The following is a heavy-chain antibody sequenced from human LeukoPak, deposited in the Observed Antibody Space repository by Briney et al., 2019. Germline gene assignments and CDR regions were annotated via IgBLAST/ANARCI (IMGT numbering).Heavy chain of an antibody. J-gene: IGHJ4*02. V-gene: IGHV1-2*02. Sequence: ASVKVSCKASGYTFTGYYMHWVRQAPGQGLEWMGWINPNSGDTDHAQNFQGRVTMTRDTSISTAYMELRRLRSDDTAVYYCARGSGWPHYYFDYWGQGTLFTASS. CDR2: INPNSGDT. CDR1: GYTFTGYY. CDR3: ARGSGWPHYYFDY. D-gene: IGHD6-19*01.